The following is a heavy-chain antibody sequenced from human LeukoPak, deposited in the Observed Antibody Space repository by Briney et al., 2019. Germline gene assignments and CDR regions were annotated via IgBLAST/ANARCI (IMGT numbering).Heavy chain of an antibody. CDR2: IYYSGST. V-gene: IGHV4-59*01. D-gene: IGHD6-19*01. CDR1: GGSISSYY. CDR3: ARGSGWHDYFDY. J-gene: IGHJ4*02. Sequence: SETLSLTCTVSGGSISSYYWSWIRQPPGKGLEWIGYIYYSGSTNYNPSLKSRVPISVDTSKNQFSLSLSSVTAADTAVYFCARGSGWHDYFDYWGQGTLVTVSS.